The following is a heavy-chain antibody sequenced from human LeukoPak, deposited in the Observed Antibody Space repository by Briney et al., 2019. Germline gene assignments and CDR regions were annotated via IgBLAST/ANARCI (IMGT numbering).Heavy chain of an antibody. CDR1: GFSFSDYY. V-gene: IGHV3-11*01. D-gene: IGHD1-26*01. Sequence: GGSLRLSCAASGFSFSDYYMSWIRQSPGKGLEWLSYVSSSGAAVHYADSVKGRFTIFRDNAKKPLYLQMDSLTAEDTALYYCTRDASVGATGGWFDPWGQGTLVTVSS. J-gene: IGHJ5*02. CDR3: TRDASVGATGGWFDP. CDR2: VSSSGAAV.